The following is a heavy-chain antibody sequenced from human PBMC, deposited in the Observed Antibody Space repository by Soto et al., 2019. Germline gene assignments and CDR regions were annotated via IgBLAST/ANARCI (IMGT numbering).Heavy chain of an antibody. CDR3: ARGVPTLDIVVVPAAIASYYYYMDV. J-gene: IGHJ6*03. V-gene: IGHV4-34*01. Sequence: PSETLSLTCAVYGGSFSGYYWSWIRQPPGKGLEWIGEINHSGSTNYNPSLKSRVTISVDTSKNQFSLKLSSVTAADTAVYYCARGVPTLDIVVVPAAIASYYYYMDVWGRGTTVTVSS. D-gene: IGHD2-2*03. CDR2: INHSGST. CDR1: GGSFSGYY.